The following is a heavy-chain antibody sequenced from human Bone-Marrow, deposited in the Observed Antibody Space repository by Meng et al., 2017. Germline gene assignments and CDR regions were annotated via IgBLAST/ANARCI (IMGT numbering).Heavy chain of an antibody. V-gene: IGHV4-30-4*01. CDR1: GGSISSGDYY. J-gene: IGHJ4*02. Sequence: QLQLQESGPGPVKPSPTLSLTCTVSGGSISSGDYYWSWIRQPPGKGLEWIGYIFYSGSTYYNPSLKSRVTISADTSKNQFSLKLSSVTAADTAVYYCARTGRFLEPDYWGQGTLVTVSS. D-gene: IGHD3-3*01. CDR3: ARTGRFLEPDY. CDR2: IFYSGST.